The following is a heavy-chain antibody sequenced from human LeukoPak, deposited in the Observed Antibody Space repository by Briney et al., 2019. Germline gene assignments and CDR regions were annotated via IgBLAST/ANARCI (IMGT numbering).Heavy chain of an antibody. V-gene: IGHV3-21*01. J-gene: IGHJ5*02. Sequence: GGSLRISCAASGFTFDDYGMTWVRQAPGKGLEWVSSIRSRGSNTYYADSLKGRFTISRDNARNSLFLQMNSLRPEDTAIYYCAREVARYSSGLYPEMGMWLDPWGQGNLVTVSS. D-gene: IGHD6-19*01. CDR3: AREVARYSSGLYPEMGMWLDP. CDR1: GFTFDDYG. CDR2: IRSRGSNT.